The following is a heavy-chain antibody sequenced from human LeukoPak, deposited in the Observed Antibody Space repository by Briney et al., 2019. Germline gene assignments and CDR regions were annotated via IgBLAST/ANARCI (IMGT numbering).Heavy chain of an antibody. Sequence: SQTLSLTSAISGDSVSSNSAAWNWIRQSPSRGLEWLGSTYYRSKWYTYYAVSVKSRISINRETSKNQISLQLNSVTPEDTAVYYCARSTGPIDYWGQGTLVTVSS. J-gene: IGHJ4*02. CDR2: TYYRSKWYT. CDR3: ARSTGPIDY. D-gene: IGHD1-1*01. CDR1: GDSVSSNSAA. V-gene: IGHV6-1*01.